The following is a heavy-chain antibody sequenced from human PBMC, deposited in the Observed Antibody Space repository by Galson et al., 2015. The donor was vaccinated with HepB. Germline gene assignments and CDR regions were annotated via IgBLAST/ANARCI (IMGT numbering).Heavy chain of an antibody. CDR2: ISSSGNTI. J-gene: IGHJ4*02. CDR3: ARDSLPYYYDSSAYYPFDC. CDR1: GFTFSDYY. Sequence: SLRLSCAASGFTFSDYYMSWIRQAPGKGLEWVSYISSSGNTIYYADSVKGRFIISRDNAKNSLYLQMNSLRAEDTAVYYCARDSLPYYYDSSAYYPFDCWGQGTLVTVSS. V-gene: IGHV3-11*01. D-gene: IGHD3-22*01.